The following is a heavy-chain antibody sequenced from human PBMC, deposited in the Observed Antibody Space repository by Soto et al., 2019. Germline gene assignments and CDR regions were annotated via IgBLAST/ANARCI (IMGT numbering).Heavy chain of an antibody. V-gene: IGHV1-2*04. J-gene: IGHJ6*02. Sequence: ASVKVSCKASGYTFTGYYMHWVRQAPGRGLEWMGWINPNSGGTNYAQKFQGWVTMTRDTSISTAYMELSRLRSDDTAVYYCARVAPPYDSSGTPSYGMDVWGQGTTVTVSS. CDR3: ARVAPPYDSSGTPSYGMDV. CDR2: INPNSGGT. CDR1: GYTFTGYY. D-gene: IGHD3-22*01.